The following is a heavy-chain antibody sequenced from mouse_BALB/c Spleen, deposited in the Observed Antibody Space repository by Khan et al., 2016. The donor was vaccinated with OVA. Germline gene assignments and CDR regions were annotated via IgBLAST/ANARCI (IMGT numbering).Heavy chain of an antibody. Sequence: QVQLKESGAELAKPGASVKMSCKASGYTFVNYWILWVRQRPGQGLEWIGYINPSIAYTENNQNFKDKATFTADKSSSTAYMQLNSLTSEDSVDYYCARRGRRWDFDFWGQGTTLTVSS. CDR3: ARRGRRWDFDF. V-gene: IGHV1-7*01. D-gene: IGHD1-1*01. J-gene: IGHJ2*01. CDR2: INPSIAYT. CDR1: GYTFVNYW.